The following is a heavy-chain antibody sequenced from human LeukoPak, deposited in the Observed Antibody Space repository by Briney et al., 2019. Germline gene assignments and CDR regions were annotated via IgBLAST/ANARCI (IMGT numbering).Heavy chain of an antibody. J-gene: IGHJ6*03. V-gene: IGHV4-34*01. CDR1: GGSFSGYY. D-gene: IGHD3-3*01. CDR3: ARTLLTIFGVVMGYMDV. CDR2: INHSGST. Sequence: SETLSLTCAVYGGSFSGYYWSWIRQPPGKGLEWVGEINHSGSTNYNPSLKSRVTISVDTSKNQFSLKLSSVTAADTAVYYCARTLLTIFGVVMGYMDVWGKGTTVTVSS.